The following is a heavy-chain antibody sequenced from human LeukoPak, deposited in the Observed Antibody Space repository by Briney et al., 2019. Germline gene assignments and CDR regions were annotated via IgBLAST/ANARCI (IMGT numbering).Heavy chain of an antibody. CDR3: ASWGYCSSTSCFYYYYYMDV. J-gene: IGHJ6*03. D-gene: IGHD2-2*01. V-gene: IGHV1-2*02. CDR2: INPNSGGT. Sequence: ASVKVSCKASGYTFTGYYMHWVRQAPGQGLEWMGWINPNSGGTNYAQKFQGRVTMTRDTSISTACMELSRLRSDDTAVYYCASWGYCSSTSCFYYYYYMDVWGKGTTVTVSS. CDR1: GYTFTGYY.